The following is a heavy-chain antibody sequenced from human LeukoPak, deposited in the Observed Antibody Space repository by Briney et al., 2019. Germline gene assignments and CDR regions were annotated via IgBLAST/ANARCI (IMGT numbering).Heavy chain of an antibody. V-gene: IGHV1-2*02. Sequence: ASVKVSCKASGYTFTGYYMHWVRQAPGQGLEWMGWINPNSGGTNYAQKFQGRVTMTRDTSISTAYMELSRLRSDDTAVYYCASLEYGSGSYYRDDAFGIWGRGKMVTVSS. J-gene: IGHJ3*02. CDR1: GYTFTGYY. D-gene: IGHD3-10*01. CDR2: INPNSGGT. CDR3: ASLEYGSGSYYRDDAFGI.